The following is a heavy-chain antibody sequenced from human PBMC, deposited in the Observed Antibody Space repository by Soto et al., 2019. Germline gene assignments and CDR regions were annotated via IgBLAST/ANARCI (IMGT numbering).Heavy chain of an antibody. Sequence: ASVKVSCKASGYTFTSYGINWVRQAPGRGLEWMGWVNPGNGNTKYSQQFQGRVIIDRDTSASTAYMELSSLRSEDTAVYYCARGGYFDSSNYLAYWGLGTLVTVSS. CDR3: ARGGYFDSSNYLAY. CDR1: GYTFTSYG. V-gene: IGHV1-3*01. J-gene: IGHJ4*02. D-gene: IGHD3-22*01. CDR2: VNPGNGNT.